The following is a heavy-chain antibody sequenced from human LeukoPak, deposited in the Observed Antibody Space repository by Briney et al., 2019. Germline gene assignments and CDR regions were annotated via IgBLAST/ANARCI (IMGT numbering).Heavy chain of an antibody. CDR1: GYTFTSYA. CDR2: INTNTGNP. Sequence: ASVKVSCKASGYTFTSYAMNWVRQAPGQGLEWMGWINTNTGNPTYAQGFTGRFVFSLDTSVSTAYLQISSLKAEDTAVYYCARGGGNWNYAPHLLDYWGQGTLVTVSS. CDR3: ARGGGNWNYAPHLLDY. D-gene: IGHD1-7*01. V-gene: IGHV7-4-1*02. J-gene: IGHJ4*02.